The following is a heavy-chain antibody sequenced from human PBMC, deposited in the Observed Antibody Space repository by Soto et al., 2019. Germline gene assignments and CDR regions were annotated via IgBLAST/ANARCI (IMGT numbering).Heavy chain of an antibody. J-gene: IGHJ4*02. Sequence: GGSLRLSCAASGFTFSTYSMSWVRQAPGEGLEWVSYISSISNTIYYADSVKGRFTISRDNAKNSLYLHMNSLSAEDTAVYYCAREMAALNYFDYWGQGTLVTVSS. CDR3: AREMAALNYFDY. D-gene: IGHD2-15*01. CDR2: ISSISNTI. CDR1: GFTFSTYS. V-gene: IGHV3-48*01.